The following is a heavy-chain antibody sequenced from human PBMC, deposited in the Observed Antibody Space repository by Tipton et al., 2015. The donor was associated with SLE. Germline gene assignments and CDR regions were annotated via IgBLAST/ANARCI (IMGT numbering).Heavy chain of an antibody. CDR1: GYTFTGYY. V-gene: IGHV1-2*02. Sequence: LVQSGAEVKKPGASVKGSCKASGYTFTGYYMHWVRQAPGQGLEWMGWINPNSGGTNYAQKFQGRVTMTRDTSISTAYMELSRLRSDDTAVYYCARDLWTGDDPTNLKYYFDYWGQGTLVTVSS. CDR3: ARDLWTGDDPTNLKYYFDY. D-gene: IGHD3/OR15-3a*01. J-gene: IGHJ4*02. CDR2: INPNSGGT.